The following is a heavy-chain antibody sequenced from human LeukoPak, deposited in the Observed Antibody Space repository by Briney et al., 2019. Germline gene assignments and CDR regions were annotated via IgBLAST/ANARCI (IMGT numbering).Heavy chain of an antibody. CDR2: INWNGGST. CDR1: GFTFDDYG. Sequence: GGSLRLSCAASGFTFDDYGMSWVRQAPGKGLEWVSGINWNGGSTGYADSVKGRFTISRDNAKNSLYLQMNSLRAEDTALYYCARESYDILTGYHNVDYWGQGTLVTVSS. CDR3: ARESYDILTGYHNVDY. D-gene: IGHD3-9*01. J-gene: IGHJ4*02. V-gene: IGHV3-20*04.